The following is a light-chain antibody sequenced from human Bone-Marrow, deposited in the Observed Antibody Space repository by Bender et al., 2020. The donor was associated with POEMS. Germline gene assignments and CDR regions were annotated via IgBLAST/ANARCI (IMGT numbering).Light chain of an antibody. V-gene: IGLV3-21*04. J-gene: IGLJ2*01. CDR3: QVLHFRGGD. Sequence: SYILTQSPSVSVAPGETAMISCGGNNIGTQSVCWYQQKPGQAPVLVIFYNSDRPSGIPERFSGSKSGNTATLTISRVEAGDEADYYCQVLHFRGGDFGGGTKLTVL. CDR1: NIGTQS. CDR2: YNS.